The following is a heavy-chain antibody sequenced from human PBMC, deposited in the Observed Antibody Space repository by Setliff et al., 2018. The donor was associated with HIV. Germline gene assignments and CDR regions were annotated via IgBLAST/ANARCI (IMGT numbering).Heavy chain of an antibody. CDR2: IYTSGNT. J-gene: IGHJ4*02. Sequence: SETLSLTCTVSGGSISSYYWSWIRQPAGKGLEWIGRIYTSGNTNYNPSLKSLKSRVTMSVDTSKNQFSLKLSSVTAADTAVYYCAQLGMVDDFDYWGQGTLVTVSS. CDR3: AQLGMVDDFDY. D-gene: IGHD1-1*01. CDR1: GGSISSYY. V-gene: IGHV4-4*07.